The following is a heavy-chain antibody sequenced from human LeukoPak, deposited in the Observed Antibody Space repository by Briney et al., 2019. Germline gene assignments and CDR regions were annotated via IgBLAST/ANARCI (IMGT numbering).Heavy chain of an antibody. CDR1: GYTFTGYY. D-gene: IGHD3-3*01. CDR3: ARIGVRFLEWFHFDY. J-gene: IGHJ4*02. V-gene: IGHV1-2*02. CDR2: INPNSGGT. Sequence: ASVKVSCKASGYTFTGYYMHWVRQAPGQGLEWMGWINPNSGGTNYAQKFQGRVTMTRDTSISTAYMELSRLRSDDTAVYYCARIGVRFLEWFHFDYWSQGTLVTVSS.